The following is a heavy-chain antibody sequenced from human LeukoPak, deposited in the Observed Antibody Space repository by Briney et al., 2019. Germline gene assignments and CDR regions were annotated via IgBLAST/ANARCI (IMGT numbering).Heavy chain of an antibody. J-gene: IGHJ4*02. CDR3: ACYGIAPPY. D-gene: IGHD2-15*01. Sequence: GGSLRLSCAASGFTFSSYWMHWVRQAPGKGLVWVSHINNDGSSTSYADSVKGRFTISRDNAKNTLYLQMNSLRTEDTAVYYCACYGIAPPYWGQGTLVTVSS. V-gene: IGHV3-74*01. CDR1: GFTFSSYW. CDR2: INNDGSST.